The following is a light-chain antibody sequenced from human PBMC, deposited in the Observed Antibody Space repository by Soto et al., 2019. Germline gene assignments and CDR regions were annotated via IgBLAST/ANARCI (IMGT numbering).Light chain of an antibody. CDR3: QQYYHWRT. CDR2: DVS. V-gene: IGKV3-15*01. J-gene: IGKJ1*01. Sequence: EIVMTQSPAILSVSPGERGTLSCRASQDIGTKLAWYQQKPGQAPSLLMYDVSTRASAAPARFSGSGSGSEFTLTISSLQSEDFAIYFRQQYYHWRTFGQGTKVDIK. CDR1: QDIGTK.